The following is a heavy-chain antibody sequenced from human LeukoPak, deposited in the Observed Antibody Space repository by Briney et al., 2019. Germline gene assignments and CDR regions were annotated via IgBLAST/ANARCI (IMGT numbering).Heavy chain of an antibody. CDR3: ARGGHDYYDRSGYYYMSAFDI. CDR2: IWYDGTNR. CDR1: GFTLSSYG. V-gene: IGHV3-33*01. Sequence: TGGSLRLSCAASGFTLSSYGIHWVRQAPGKGLEWVAVIWYDGTNRYYVDSVRGRFTISRDNSKNTLYLQMNSLRAEDTAVYYCARGGHDYYDRSGYYYMSAFDIWGQGTMVTVSS. D-gene: IGHD3-22*01. J-gene: IGHJ3*02.